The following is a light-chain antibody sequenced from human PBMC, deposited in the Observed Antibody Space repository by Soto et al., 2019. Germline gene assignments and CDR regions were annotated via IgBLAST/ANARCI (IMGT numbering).Light chain of an antibody. V-gene: IGKV3-11*01. J-gene: IGKJ4*01. Sequence: IVLTQSPATLSLSAGERATLSCRASQSVSTSLVWYQQKPGQAPRLLIYAASNRATGIPARFSGSGSGTDCTLTISRLEPEDFGVYYCQQRSNWPLTFGGGTKVDIK. CDR2: AAS. CDR1: QSVSTS. CDR3: QQRSNWPLT.